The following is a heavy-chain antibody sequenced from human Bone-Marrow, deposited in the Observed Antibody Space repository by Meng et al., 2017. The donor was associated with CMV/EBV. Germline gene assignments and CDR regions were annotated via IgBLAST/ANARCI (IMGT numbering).Heavy chain of an antibody. D-gene: IGHD3-3*01. Sequence: KVSCKGSGYSFTSHWIGWVRQMPGKGLEWMGIIYPSDSDTRYSPSFQGQVTISADKSISTAYLQWSSLKASDTAMYYCARSYDFWSGYYYWYFDLWGRGTLVTVSS. CDR3: ARSYDFWSGYYYWYFDL. V-gene: IGHV5-51*01. J-gene: IGHJ2*01. CDR2: IYPSDSDT. CDR1: GYSFTSHW.